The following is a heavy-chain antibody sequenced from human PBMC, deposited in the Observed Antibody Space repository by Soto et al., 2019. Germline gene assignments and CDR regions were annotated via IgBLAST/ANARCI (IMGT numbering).Heavy chain of an antibody. V-gene: IGHV5-51*01. CDR2: IYPDDSAT. J-gene: IGHJ4*02. CDR1: GYTFTSNW. D-gene: IGHD5-12*01. CDR3: ARSRGGYNSVFDS. Sequence: EVQLVQSGEEVKKPGESLKISCTASGYTFTSNWIGWVRQMPGKGLESIGIIYPDDSATKYSPSFQGRASISADKSISTAFLKWSSLKAADSAMYFCARSRGGYNSVFDSWGQGTLITVSA.